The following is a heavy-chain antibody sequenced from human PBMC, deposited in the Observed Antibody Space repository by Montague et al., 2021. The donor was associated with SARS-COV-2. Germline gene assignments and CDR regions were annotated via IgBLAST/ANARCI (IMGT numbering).Heavy chain of an antibody. J-gene: IGHJ4*02. CDR2: VYYSRSS. CDR1: GDSVSHDF. CDR3: VRGPAPSGSGTFYDY. V-gene: IGHV4-59*02. Sequence: SETLSLTCTVSGDSVSHDFWTWVRQPPGKGLEWIGYVYYSRSSSXNPSLMCRVSIAVDTSKNQFSLRLSTVAAADTAIYYCVRGPAPSGSGTFYDYWGQGTLVAVSS. D-gene: IGHD1-26*01.